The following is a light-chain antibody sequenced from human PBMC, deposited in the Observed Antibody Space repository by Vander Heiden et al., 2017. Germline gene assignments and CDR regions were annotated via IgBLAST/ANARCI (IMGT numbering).Light chain of an antibody. Sequence: EIVLTQSPDFQSVAPKEKVTITCRASQSIGNSLHWYQQKPDQPPKLLIKYAYQSSSGVPSRFSGSGSGTDFTLTINSLEAEDAAVYYCQHRRCLPLTFGGGTKVEI. CDR1: QSIGNS. V-gene: IGKV6D-21*02. CDR3: QHRRCLPLT. J-gene: IGKJ4*01. CDR2: YAY.